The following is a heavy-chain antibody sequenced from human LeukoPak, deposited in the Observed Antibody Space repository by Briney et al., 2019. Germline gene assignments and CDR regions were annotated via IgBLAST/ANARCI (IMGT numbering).Heavy chain of an antibody. CDR1: GGTFSSYA. CDR2: IIPIFGTA. D-gene: IGHD6-6*01. V-gene: IGHV1-69*05. Sequence: SVKVSCKASGGTFSSYAISWVRQALGQGLEWMGGIIPIFGTANYAQKFQGRVTITTDESTSTAYMELSSLRSEDTAVYYCARAYSSSSGYYYYMDVWGKGTTVTVSS. J-gene: IGHJ6*03. CDR3: ARAYSSSSGYYYYMDV.